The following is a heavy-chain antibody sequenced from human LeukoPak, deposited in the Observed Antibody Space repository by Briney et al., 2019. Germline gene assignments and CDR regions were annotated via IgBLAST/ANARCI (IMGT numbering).Heavy chain of an antibody. D-gene: IGHD7-27*01. CDR1: GDSVSSGSNY. V-gene: IGHV4-30-4*08. CDR2: IYYSGST. Sequence: PSQTLSLTCTVSGDSVSSGSNYWSWIRQPPGKGLEWIGYIYYSGSTYYNPSLKSRVTISVDTSKNQFSLKLSSVTAADTAVYYCARAITGEVYFDYWGQGTLVTVSS. CDR3: ARAITGEVYFDY. J-gene: IGHJ4*02.